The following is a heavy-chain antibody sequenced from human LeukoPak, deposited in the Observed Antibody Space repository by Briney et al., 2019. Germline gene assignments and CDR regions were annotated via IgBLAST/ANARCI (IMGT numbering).Heavy chain of an antibody. CDR3: AKSGISGEYYYYYMDV. J-gene: IGHJ6*03. CDR2: ISYDGSNK. Sequence: GGSLRLSCAASGFTFSSYGMHWVRQAPGKGLEWVAVISYDGSNKYYADSVKGRFTISRDNSKNTLYLQMNSLRAEDTAVYYCAKSGISGEYYYYYMDVWGKGTTVTVSS. V-gene: IGHV3-30*18. D-gene: IGHD3-10*01. CDR1: GFTFSSYG.